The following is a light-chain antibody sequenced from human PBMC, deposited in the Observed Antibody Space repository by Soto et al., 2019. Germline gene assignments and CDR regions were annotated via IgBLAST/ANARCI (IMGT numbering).Light chain of an antibody. CDR2: EAG. CDR3: TSYTVTSTLV. J-gene: IGLJ2*01. V-gene: IGLV2-14*01. Sequence: QSVPTQPASVSGSPGQSITISCTGTSNDVGANNYVSWYQHHPGKAPKILIYEAGNRPSGVSHRFSGSKSGNTASLTISGLQAEDEADYFCTSYTVTSTLVFGGGTKLTVL. CDR1: SNDVGANNY.